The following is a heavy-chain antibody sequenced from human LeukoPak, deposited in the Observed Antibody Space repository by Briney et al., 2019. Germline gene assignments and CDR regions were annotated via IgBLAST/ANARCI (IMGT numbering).Heavy chain of an antibody. CDR2: ISSDGRNK. D-gene: IGHD2-2*02. Sequence: GRSLRLSCAAPGLSFSNYAMNWVRRAPGKGLEWVAVISSDGRNKFYADSVKGRFTVTRDNSKNTLFLQMNSLRVEDTAVYYCARDNDTDYTSSPGWFDSWGQGTLVTVSS. CDR3: ARDNDTDYTSSPGWFDS. CDR1: GLSFSNYA. V-gene: IGHV3-30*04. J-gene: IGHJ5*01.